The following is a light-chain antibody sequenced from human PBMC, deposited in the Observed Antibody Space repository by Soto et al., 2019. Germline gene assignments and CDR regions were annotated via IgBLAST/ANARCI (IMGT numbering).Light chain of an antibody. CDR1: QSVDSK. CDR3: QQYYLWNT. J-gene: IGKJ4*01. V-gene: IGKV3D-15*01. CDR2: DAS. Sequence: EIVMTQSPATLSVSPGERAIFSCRASQSVDSKLAWYQQKLGQAPRLLIYDASTRATGIPARFSGSGSGTEFTLTISSLQSEDFAIYYCQQYYLWNTFGGGTKV.